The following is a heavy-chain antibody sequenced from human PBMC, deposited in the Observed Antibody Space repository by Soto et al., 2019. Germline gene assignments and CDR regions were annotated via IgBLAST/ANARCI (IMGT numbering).Heavy chain of an antibody. Sequence: GGSLRLSCSASGFTFSEYSMHWVRQAPGKGLQYVSTISSDGDITYYADSVTGRFTISRDNSKNTLYLQMNSLRPEDTAVYYCVKVSTFYDILTGYYSTNFFDPWGQGTLVTVSS. CDR1: GFTFSEYS. V-gene: IGHV3-64D*06. D-gene: IGHD3-9*01. CDR2: ISSDGDIT. CDR3: VKVSTFYDILTGYYSTNFFDP. J-gene: IGHJ5*02.